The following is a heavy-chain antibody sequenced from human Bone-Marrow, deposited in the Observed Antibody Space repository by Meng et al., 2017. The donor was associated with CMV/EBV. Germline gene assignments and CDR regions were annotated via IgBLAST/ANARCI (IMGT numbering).Heavy chain of an antibody. D-gene: IGHD1-14*01. V-gene: IGHV4-34*01. CDR3: ARVFRGYYGMDV. CDR1: GGSFSGYY. CDR2: INHSGST. Sequence: GSLRLSCAVYGGSFSGYYWSWIRQPPGKGLEWIGEINHSGSTNYNPSLKSRVTISVDTSKNQFSLKLSSVTAADTAVYYCARVFRGYYGMDVWGQGTTVTVSS. J-gene: IGHJ6*02.